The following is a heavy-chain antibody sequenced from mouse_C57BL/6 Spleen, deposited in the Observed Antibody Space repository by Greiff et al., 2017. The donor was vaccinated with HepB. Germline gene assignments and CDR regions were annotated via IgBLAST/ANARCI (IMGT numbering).Heavy chain of an antibody. V-gene: IGHV14-4*01. D-gene: IGHD2-4*01. CDR1: GFNIKDDY. Sequence: VQLKQSGAELVRPGASVKLSCTASGFNIKDDYMHWVKQRPEQGLEWIGWIDPENGDTEYASKFQGKATITADTSSNTAYLQLSSLTSEDTAVYYCTTGSTMITTNYYAMDYWGQGPSVTVSS. CDR2: IDPENGDT. CDR3: TTGSTMITTNYYAMDY. J-gene: IGHJ4*01.